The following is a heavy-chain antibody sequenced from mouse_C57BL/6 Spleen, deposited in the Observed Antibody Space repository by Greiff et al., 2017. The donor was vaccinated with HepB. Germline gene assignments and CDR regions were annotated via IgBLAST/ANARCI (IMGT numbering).Heavy chain of an antibody. CDR3: ARSPFYYGSREGYFDV. CDR2: IYPGDGDT. J-gene: IGHJ1*03. CDR1: GYAFSSYW. Sequence: QVQLQQSGAELVKPGASVKISCKASGYAFSSYWMNWVKQRPGKGLEWIGQIYPGDGDTNYNGKFKGKATLTADKSSSTAYMQLSSLTSEDSAVYFCARSPFYYGSREGYFDVWGTGTTVTVSS. D-gene: IGHD1-1*01. V-gene: IGHV1-80*01.